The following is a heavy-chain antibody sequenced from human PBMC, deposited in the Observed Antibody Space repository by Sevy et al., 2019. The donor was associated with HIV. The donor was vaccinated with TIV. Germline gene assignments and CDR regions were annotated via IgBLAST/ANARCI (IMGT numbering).Heavy chain of an antibody. J-gene: IGHJ6*02. CDR3: ARDPTDDSGYSQGMDA. D-gene: IGHD3-22*01. Sequence: GGSLRLSCTASGFAIDSYSMNWVRQAPGKGLEWLSSISGSSSHTFYADSVKGRFTISRDNARNSVYLRMNSLRAEDTALYFCARDPTDDSGYSQGMDAWGQGTTVTVSS. CDR1: GFAIDSYS. V-gene: IGHV3-21*01. CDR2: ISGSSSHT.